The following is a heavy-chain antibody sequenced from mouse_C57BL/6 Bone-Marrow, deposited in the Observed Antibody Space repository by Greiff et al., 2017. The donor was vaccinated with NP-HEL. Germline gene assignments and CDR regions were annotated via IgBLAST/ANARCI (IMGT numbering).Heavy chain of an antibody. CDR1: GFTFSDYY. CDR2: ISNGGGST. CDR3: ARRTNSSDAMDY. D-gene: IGHD1-1*01. Sequence: EVKLQESGGGLVQPGGSLKLSCAASGFTFSDYYMYWVRQTPEKRLEWVAYISNGGGSTYYPDTVKGRFTISRDNAKNTLYLQMSRLKSEDTAMYYCARRTNSSDAMDYWGQGTSVTVSS. V-gene: IGHV5-12*01. J-gene: IGHJ4*01.